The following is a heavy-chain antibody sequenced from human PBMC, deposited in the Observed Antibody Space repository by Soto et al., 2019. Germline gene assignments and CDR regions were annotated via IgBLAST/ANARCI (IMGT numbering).Heavy chain of an antibody. J-gene: IGHJ4*02. CDR2: IYSGGST. D-gene: IGHD1-26*01. CDR3: ARDSPSGHFDY. Sequence: EVLLVESGGGLIQPGGSLRLSCAASGFTVSSNYMSWVRQAPGKGLEWVSVIYSGGSTYYADSVKGRFTISRDNSENTLYLQMNSLRAEDTAVYYCARDSPSGHFDYCGQGTLVTVSS. V-gene: IGHV3-53*01. CDR1: GFTVSSNY.